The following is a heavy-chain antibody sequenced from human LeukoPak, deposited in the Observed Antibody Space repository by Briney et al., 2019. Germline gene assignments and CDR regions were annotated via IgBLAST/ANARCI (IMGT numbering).Heavy chain of an antibody. J-gene: IGHJ4*02. Sequence: ASVKVSCKASGYTFTSYGISWVRQAPGQGLEWMGWISAYNGNTNYAQKLQGRVTMTTDTSTSTAYMELRSLRSDDTAVYYCARDVLRYFDWLLNVFDYWGQGTLVTVSS. D-gene: IGHD3-9*01. CDR2: ISAYNGNT. CDR1: GYTFTSYG. CDR3: ARDVLRYFDWLLNVFDY. V-gene: IGHV1-18*01.